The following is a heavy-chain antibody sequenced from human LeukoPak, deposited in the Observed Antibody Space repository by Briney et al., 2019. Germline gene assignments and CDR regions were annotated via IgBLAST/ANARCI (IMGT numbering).Heavy chain of an antibody. V-gene: IGHV4-39*02. CDR2: IYYSGST. D-gene: IGHD3-10*01. CDR1: GGSISSSSYY. Sequence: AETLSLTCTVSGGSISSSSYYWRWIRQPPGKGLEWIGSIYYSGSTYYNPSLKSRVTISVDTSKNQFSLKLSSVSAADTAVYYCARDEAGEVRGVITYWGQGTLVTVSS. J-gene: IGHJ4*01. CDR3: ARDEAGEVRGVITY.